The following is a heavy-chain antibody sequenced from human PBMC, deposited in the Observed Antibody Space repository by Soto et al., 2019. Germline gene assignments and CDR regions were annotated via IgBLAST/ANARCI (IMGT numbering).Heavy chain of an antibody. CDR3: ARGRYGDY. CDR1: GYTFTSYG. V-gene: IGHV1-18*01. Sequence: QVHLVQSGAELKKPGASVKVSCKASGYTFTSYGITWVRQAPGQGLEWMGWISAHNGNTDYAQKFHGRVIVTRDSSTSTADRELRSLRSDDTAVYYCARGRYGDYWGQGALVTVSS. CDR2: ISAHNGNT. J-gene: IGHJ4*02. D-gene: IGHD1-1*01.